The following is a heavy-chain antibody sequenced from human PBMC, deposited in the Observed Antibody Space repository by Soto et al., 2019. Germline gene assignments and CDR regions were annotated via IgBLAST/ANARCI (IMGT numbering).Heavy chain of an antibody. CDR2: IIPIFGTA. J-gene: IGHJ4*02. D-gene: IGHD3-9*01. V-gene: IGHV1-69*01. CDR3: ARNAKHYDILTNFDY. CDR1: GGTFSSYA. Sequence: QVQLVQSGAEVKKPGSSVKVSCKASGGTFSSYAISWVRQAPGQGLEWMGGIIPIFGTANYAQKFQGRVTITAEESTSTAYMELSSLRSEDTAVYYCARNAKHYDILTNFDYWGQGTLVTVSS.